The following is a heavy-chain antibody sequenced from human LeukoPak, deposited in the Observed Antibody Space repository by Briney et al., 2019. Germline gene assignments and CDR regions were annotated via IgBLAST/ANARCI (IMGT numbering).Heavy chain of an antibody. CDR1: GCTISSYY. Sequence: PSETLSLTCTVSGCTISSYYWSWIRQPAGKGLEWIGRTYTSGSTNYNPSLKSRVTMSVDTSKNQFSLKLSPVTAADTAVYYCARDLNGVRSRNGFDPWGQGTLVTVSS. V-gene: IGHV4-4*07. D-gene: IGHD2-8*01. J-gene: IGHJ5*02. CDR2: TYTSGST. CDR3: ARDLNGVRSRNGFDP.